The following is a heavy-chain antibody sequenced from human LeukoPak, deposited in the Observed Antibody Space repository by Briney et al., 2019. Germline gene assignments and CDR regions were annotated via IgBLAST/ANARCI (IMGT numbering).Heavy chain of an antibody. CDR3: ARGPLWGSGYYFDY. V-gene: IGHV4-39*07. CDR1: GGSISSSSYY. J-gene: IGHJ4*02. Sequence: SETLSLTCTVSGGSISSSSYYWGWIRQPPGKGLEWIGSIYHSGSTYYNPSLKSRVTISVDTSKNQFSLKLSSVTAADTAVYYCARGPLWGSGYYFDYWGQGTLVTVSS. D-gene: IGHD3-22*01. CDR2: IYHSGST.